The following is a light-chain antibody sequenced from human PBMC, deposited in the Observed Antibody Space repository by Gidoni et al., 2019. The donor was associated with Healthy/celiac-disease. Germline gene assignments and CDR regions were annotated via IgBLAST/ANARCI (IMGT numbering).Light chain of an antibody. CDR1: SSDVGGYNY. CDR2: DVS. V-gene: IGLV2-14*03. CDR3: SSYTSSSTLDV. Sequence: QSALTQPASVSGSPGQSITTSCTGTSSDVGGYNYVSWYQTHPGKAPKLMIYDVSNRPSGVSNRFSGSKSGNTASLTISGLQAEDEADYYCSSYTSSSTLDVCGTGTKVTVL. J-gene: IGLJ1*01.